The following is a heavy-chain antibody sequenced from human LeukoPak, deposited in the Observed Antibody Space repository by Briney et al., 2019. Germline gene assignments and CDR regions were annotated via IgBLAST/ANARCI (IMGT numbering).Heavy chain of an antibody. CDR3: ARVGPYSSGWDVDY. Sequence: ASVKVSCKASGYTLTRFAMNWVRQAPGQGLEWMGWIDTNTGNPTYAQGFTGRFVFSLDTAVSTAYLQISSLKAEDTAVYYCARVGPYSSGWDVDYWGQGTLVTVSS. J-gene: IGHJ4*02. V-gene: IGHV7-4-1*02. CDR2: IDTNTGNP. CDR1: GYTLTRFA. D-gene: IGHD6-19*01.